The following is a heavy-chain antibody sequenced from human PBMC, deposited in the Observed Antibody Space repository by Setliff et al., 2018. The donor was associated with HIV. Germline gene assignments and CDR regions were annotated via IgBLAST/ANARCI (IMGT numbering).Heavy chain of an antibody. CDR3: ASPSASYSSSWYAAY. CDR2: VSSDGSTT. J-gene: IGHJ4*02. V-gene: IGHV3-74*01. D-gene: IGHD6-13*01. Sequence: PGGSLRLSCAASGFTFSNYWLHWVRQAPGKGLLWVSRVSSDGSTTTYADSVKGRFTISRDNAKNTLYLQMNSLRAEDTAVYYCASPSASYSSSWYAAYRGQGALVTVSS. CDR1: GFTFSNYW.